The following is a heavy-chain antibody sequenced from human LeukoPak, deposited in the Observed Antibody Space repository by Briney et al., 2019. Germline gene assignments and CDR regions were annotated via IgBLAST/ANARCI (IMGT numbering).Heavy chain of an antibody. V-gene: IGHV4-4*07. CDR3: ARGIVWSGFFGFMDV. D-gene: IGHD3-3*01. J-gene: IGHJ6*02. Sequence: SETLSLTCAVSGGSISSYYWNWIRQPAGKGLEWIGRFYTSESTKYNPSLQSRVTMSVDTSKNQFFLKLSSVTAADTAVYYCARGIVWSGFFGFMDVWGQGTTVTVSS. CDR1: GGSISSYY. CDR2: FYTSEST.